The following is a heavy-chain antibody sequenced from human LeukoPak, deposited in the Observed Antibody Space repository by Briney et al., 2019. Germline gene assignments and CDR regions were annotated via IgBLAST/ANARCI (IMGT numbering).Heavy chain of an antibody. V-gene: IGHV3-30*18. D-gene: IGHD4-11*01. J-gene: IGHJ6*02. Sequence: GGSLRLSCAASGFTFSSYAMSWVRQAPGKGLEWVAVISHDGSNKDYSDSVKGRFTISRDNSKNTLYLQMNSLRAEDTAVYYCANDYSNYYSYGMDVWGQGTTVTVSS. CDR1: GFTFSSYA. CDR2: ISHDGSNK. CDR3: ANDYSNYYSYGMDV.